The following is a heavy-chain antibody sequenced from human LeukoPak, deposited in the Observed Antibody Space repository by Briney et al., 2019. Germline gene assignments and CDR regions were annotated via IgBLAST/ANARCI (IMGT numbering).Heavy chain of an antibody. CDR2: ISDDGSSK. CDR1: GFAFSTYG. CDR3: ARVGSSGAHYGMDV. D-gene: IGHD6-13*01. J-gene: IGHJ6*02. V-gene: IGHV3-30*12. Sequence: SLRLSCAASGFAFSTYGMHWVRQAPGKGLEWVAVISDDGSSKYYADSVKGRFTISRDNSKNTLYLQMNSLRAEDTAVYYCARVGSSGAHYGMDVWGQGTTVTVS.